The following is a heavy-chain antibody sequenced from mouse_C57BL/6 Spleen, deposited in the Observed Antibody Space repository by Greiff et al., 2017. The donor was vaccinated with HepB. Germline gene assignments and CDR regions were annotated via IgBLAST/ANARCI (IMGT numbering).Heavy chain of an antibody. V-gene: IGHV1-15*01. D-gene: IGHD1-1*01. CDR2: IDPETGGT. CDR3: TREDYYGSSYFYYAMDY. Sequence: VQLKESGAELVRPGASVTLSCKASGYTFTDYEMHWVKQTPVHGLEWIGAIDPETGGTAYNQKFKGKAILTADKSSSTAYMELRSLTSEDSAVYYCTREDYYGSSYFYYAMDYWGQGTSVTVSS. J-gene: IGHJ4*01. CDR1: GYTFTDYE.